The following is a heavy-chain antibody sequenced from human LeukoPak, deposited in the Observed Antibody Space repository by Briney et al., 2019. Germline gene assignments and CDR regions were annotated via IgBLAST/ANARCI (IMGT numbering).Heavy chain of an antibody. CDR1: GFTFSSYW. J-gene: IGHJ3*02. Sequence: PGGSLRLSCAASGFTFSSYWMHWVRQAPGKGLVWVSRINGDGSSTRYADSVKGRVTISRDNAKNTLYLQMNSLRAEDTAVFYCARPRDAFDIWGQGTMVTVSS. CDR2: INGDGSST. V-gene: IGHV3-74*01. CDR3: ARPRDAFDI.